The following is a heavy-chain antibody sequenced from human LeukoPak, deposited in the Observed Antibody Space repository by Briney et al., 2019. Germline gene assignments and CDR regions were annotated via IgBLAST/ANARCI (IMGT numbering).Heavy chain of an antibody. D-gene: IGHD6-6*01. J-gene: IGHJ4*02. CDR1: GLTYRNHW. CDR2: ITSDGSST. CDR3: ARDQRVTGRPDIDY. V-gene: IGHV3-74*03. Sequence: GGPLRLSCAASGLTYRNHWMLGVPHTPGKGLVGVSRITSDGSSTTYADSVKARFTISRDNAKNTLYLQMNNLRAEDTAMYYCARDQRVTGRPDIDYWGQGTLVIVSS.